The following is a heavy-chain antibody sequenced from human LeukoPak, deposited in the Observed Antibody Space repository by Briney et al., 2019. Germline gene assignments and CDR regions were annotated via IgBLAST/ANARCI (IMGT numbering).Heavy chain of an antibody. J-gene: IGHJ4*02. D-gene: IGHD1-26*01. CDR2: IRYDGSNK. V-gene: IGHV3-30*02. Sequence: PGGTLRLSCAASGFTFSSYGMHWVRQAPGKGLEWVAFIRYDGSNKYYADSVEGRFSISRDNSKSTLFLQMNSLRAEDTAVYYCAKASRYSGSFPPDYWGQGTLVTVSS. CDR1: GFTFSSYG. CDR3: AKASRYSGSFPPDY.